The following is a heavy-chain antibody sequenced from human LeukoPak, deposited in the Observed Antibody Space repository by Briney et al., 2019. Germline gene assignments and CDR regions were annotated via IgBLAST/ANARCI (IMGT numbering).Heavy chain of an antibody. CDR2: ITHNGGTQ. CDR3: ARDAQSGAFSDFDY. D-gene: IGHD1-26*01. J-gene: IGHJ4*02. CDR1: GFTFGNYA. Sequence: GTSLRLSCEASGFTFGNYAIHWVRQVPGEGLEWVAIITHNGGTQYYAGSVKGRFTIFRDNSQSTVFLQMNSLRPEDTAVYYCARDAQSGAFSDFDYWGQGTLVTVSS. V-gene: IGHV3-30-3*01.